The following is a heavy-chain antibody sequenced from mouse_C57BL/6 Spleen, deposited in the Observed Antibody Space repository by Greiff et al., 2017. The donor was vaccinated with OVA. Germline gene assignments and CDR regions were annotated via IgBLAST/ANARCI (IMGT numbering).Heavy chain of an antibody. CDR2: ISNGGGST. CDR3: ARGEDSYYAMDY. J-gene: IGHJ4*01. V-gene: IGHV5-12*01. CDR1: GFTFSDYY. Sequence: SGFTFSDYYMYWVRQTPEKRLEWVAYISNGGGSTFYPDTVKGRFTISRDNAKNTLYLQMSRLKSEDTAMYYCARGEDSYYAMDYWGQGTSVTVSS. D-gene: IGHD6-1*01.